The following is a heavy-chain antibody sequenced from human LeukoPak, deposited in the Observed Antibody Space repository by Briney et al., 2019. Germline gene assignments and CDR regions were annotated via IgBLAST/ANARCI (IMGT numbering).Heavy chain of an antibody. CDR2: MHYSGSP. V-gene: IGHV4-39*07. Sequence: SETLSLTCTVSGGSISSSTYYWGWLRQPPGKGLEWIGSMHYSGSPDYNPSLESRVTIFVDTSKNQFSLKLTSVTAADTAVYYCAREDRIAAAGTGSWFDPWGQGTLVTVSS. CDR3: AREDRIAAAGTGSWFDP. CDR1: GGSISSSTYY. D-gene: IGHD6-13*01. J-gene: IGHJ5*02.